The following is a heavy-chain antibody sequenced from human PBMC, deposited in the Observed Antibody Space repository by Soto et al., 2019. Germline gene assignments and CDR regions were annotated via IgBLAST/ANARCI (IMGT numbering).Heavy chain of an antibody. CDR1: GFTFSSYG. CDR2: ISYDGSNK. CDR3: EKDFHLERDPSYGMDV. J-gene: IGHJ6*02. D-gene: IGHD3-3*01. Sequence: GGSLRLSCAASGFTFSSYGMHWVRQAPGKGLEWVAVISYDGSNKYYADSVKGRFTISRDNSKNTLYLQMNSLRAEDTAVYYCEKDFHLERDPSYGMDVWGQGTTVTVSS. V-gene: IGHV3-30*18.